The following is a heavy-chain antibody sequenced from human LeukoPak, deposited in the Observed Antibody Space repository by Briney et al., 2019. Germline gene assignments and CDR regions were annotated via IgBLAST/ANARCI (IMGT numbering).Heavy chain of an antibody. Sequence: PGGSLRLSCAASGFTFSSYGMHWVRQAPGKGLEWVAVISYDGSNKYYADSVKGRFTISRDNSKNTLYLQMNSLRAEDTAVYYCARSIAAAGHDAFDIWGQGTMVTVSS. CDR1: GFTFSSYG. CDR3: ARSIAAAGHDAFDI. J-gene: IGHJ3*02. D-gene: IGHD6-13*01. V-gene: IGHV3-30*03. CDR2: ISYDGSNK.